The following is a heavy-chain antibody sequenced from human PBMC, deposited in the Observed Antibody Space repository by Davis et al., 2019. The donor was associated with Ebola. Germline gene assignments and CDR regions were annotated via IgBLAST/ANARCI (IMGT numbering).Heavy chain of an antibody. D-gene: IGHD3-9*01. Sequence: PGGSLRLSCAASGFTFSRYWMHWVRQAPGKGLVYVSRISSDGGITSYADSVKGRFTISRDNAKNSLYLQMNSLRAEDTAVYYCASRRGGPQNGWDILAGYPWGQGTLVTVSS. CDR1: GFTFSRYW. J-gene: IGHJ4*02. V-gene: IGHV3-74*01. CDR2: ISSDGGIT. CDR3: ASRRGGPQNGWDILAGYP.